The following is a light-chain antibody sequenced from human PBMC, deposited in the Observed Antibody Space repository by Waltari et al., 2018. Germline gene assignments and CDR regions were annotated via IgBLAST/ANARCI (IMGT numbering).Light chain of an antibody. V-gene: IGKV4-1*01. CDR3: QQYFRTPAT. Sequence: DIVMTQSPDSLAASLGERATISCKSSQSVLYSSNNKNYLAWYPQKPRQPPKLLIYWASTRESGVPSRFSGSGSETDFTLTISSLQAEDVAVYHCQQYFRTPATFGQGTRVEIK. CDR2: WAS. CDR1: QSVLYSSNNKNY. J-gene: IGKJ1*01.